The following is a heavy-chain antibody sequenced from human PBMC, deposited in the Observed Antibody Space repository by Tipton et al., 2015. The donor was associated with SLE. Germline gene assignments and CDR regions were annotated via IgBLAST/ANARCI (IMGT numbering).Heavy chain of an antibody. CDR3: ARHSELEGGAFDI. D-gene: IGHD1-1*01. CDR1: GGSISSKNYY. J-gene: IGHJ3*02. Sequence: TLSLTCTVSGGSISSKNYYWGWIRQPPGKGLEWIGSIYYSGSTYYNPSLKSRVTISVDTSKNQFSLKLSSVTAADTAVYYCARHSELEGGAFDIWGQGTMVTVSS. V-gene: IGHV4-39*07. CDR2: IYYSGST.